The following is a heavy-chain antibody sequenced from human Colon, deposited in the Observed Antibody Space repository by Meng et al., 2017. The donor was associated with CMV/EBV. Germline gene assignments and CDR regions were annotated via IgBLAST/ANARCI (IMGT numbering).Heavy chain of an antibody. CDR1: EFSFSSHS. V-gene: IGHV3-23*01. Sequence: GESLKISCVVSEFSFSSHSMNWVRQAPGKGLEWVSGISGSGDTTYYADSVKGRITISRDNSRGMLFLDVTSLRADDTAVYYCVTGGYCTGITCAPFYWGQGTLVTSPQ. CDR2: ISGSGDTT. D-gene: IGHD2-8*02. J-gene: IGHJ4*02. CDR3: VTGGYCTGITCAPFY.